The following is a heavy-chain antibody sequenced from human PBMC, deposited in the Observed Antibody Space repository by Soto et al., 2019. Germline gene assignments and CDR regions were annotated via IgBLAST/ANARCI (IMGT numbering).Heavy chain of an antibody. V-gene: IGHV4-28*01. CDR3: ARPGGGYYDFWSGYYRPNWFDP. D-gene: IGHD3-3*01. Sequence: PSETLSLTCAVSGYSISSSNWWAWIRQSPGKGLEWIGHIYYSGSTYYNPSLKSRVTISVDTSKNQFSLKLSSVTAADTAVYYCARPGGGYYDFWSGYYRPNWFDPWGQGTLVTVSS. CDR1: GYSISSSNW. J-gene: IGHJ5*02. CDR2: IYYSGST.